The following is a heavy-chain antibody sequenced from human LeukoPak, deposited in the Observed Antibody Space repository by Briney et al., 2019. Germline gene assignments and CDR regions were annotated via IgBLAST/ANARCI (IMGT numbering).Heavy chain of an antibody. Sequence: SETLSLTCAVYGGSFSGYYWSWIRQPPGKGLEWIGEINHSGSTNYNPSLKSRVTISVDTSKTQFSLKLSSVTAADTAVYYCASMATHYYFDYWGQGTLVTVSS. CDR1: GGSFSGYY. D-gene: IGHD5-12*01. V-gene: IGHV4-34*01. J-gene: IGHJ4*02. CDR2: INHSGST. CDR3: ASMATHYYFDY.